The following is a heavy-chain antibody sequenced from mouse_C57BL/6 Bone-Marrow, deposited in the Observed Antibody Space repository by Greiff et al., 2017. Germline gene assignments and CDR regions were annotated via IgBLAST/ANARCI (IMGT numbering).Heavy chain of an antibody. CDR2: IHPNSGST. D-gene: IGHD2-5*01. Sequence: VQLQQPGAELVKPGASVKLSCKASGYTFTSYWMHWVKQRPGQGLEWIGMIHPNSGSTNYNEKFKSKVTLTVDKSSSTAYMQRSRLTSEDSAVYYCARRGIVTTRYYDMDYWGQGTSVTVSS. J-gene: IGHJ4*01. CDR1: GYTFTSYW. CDR3: ARRGIVTTRYYDMDY. V-gene: IGHV1-64*01.